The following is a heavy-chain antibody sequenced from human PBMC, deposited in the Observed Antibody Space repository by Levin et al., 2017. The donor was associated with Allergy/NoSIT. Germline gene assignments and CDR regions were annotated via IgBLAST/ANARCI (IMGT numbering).Heavy chain of an antibody. CDR3: ARRSHYDYYMDV. V-gene: IGHV4-59*08. Sequence: SETLSLTCTVSGGSISSYYWSWIRQPPGKGLEWIGYIYNPSLKSRVTISVDTSKNQFSLKLSSVTAADTAVYYCARRSHYDYYMDVWGKGTTVTVSS. CDR2: IY. J-gene: IGHJ6*03. CDR1: GGSISSYY.